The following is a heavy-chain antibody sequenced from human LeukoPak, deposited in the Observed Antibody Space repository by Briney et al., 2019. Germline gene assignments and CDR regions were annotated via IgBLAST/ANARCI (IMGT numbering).Heavy chain of an antibody. D-gene: IGHD2-15*01. Sequence: GESLKISCKGSGYRFTSYWIGWVRQMPGKGLEWMGIIYPGYSNTRYSPSFQGQVTISADKSITTAYLQWSSLKASDTGMYYCGRGGYYCCGSFYYYFEYWGQGTLVTVSS. CDR3: GRGGYYCCGSFYYYFEY. V-gene: IGHV5-51*01. CDR1: GYRFTSYW. CDR2: IYPGYSNT. J-gene: IGHJ4*02.